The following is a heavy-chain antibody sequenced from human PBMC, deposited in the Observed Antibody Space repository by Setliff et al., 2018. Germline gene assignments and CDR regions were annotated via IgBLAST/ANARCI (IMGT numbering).Heavy chain of an antibody. J-gene: IGHJ6*03. CDR1: GGTFRSYG. CDR2: TIPSFGST. CDR3: AREGVDTRSSTDYRYLMDV. V-gene: IGHV1-69*05. Sequence: GASVKVSCKASGGTFRSYGISWVRQAPGQGLEWMGGTIPSFGSTNYAQKFQDRVTIITDESTSTAYMELSSLRTEDTAVYYCAREGVDTRSSTDYRYLMDVWGKGTTVTVSS. D-gene: IGHD5-18*01.